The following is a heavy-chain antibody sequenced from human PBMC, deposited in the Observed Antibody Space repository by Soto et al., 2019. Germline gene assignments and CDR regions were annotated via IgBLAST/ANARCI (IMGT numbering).Heavy chain of an antibody. J-gene: IGHJ4*02. CDR3: AREGGGVYCSGGRCYGRYFDF. V-gene: IGHV3-53*01. CDR2: IYSGGST. D-gene: IGHD2-15*01. Sequence: GGSLRLSCAASGFTVSNNYMSWVRQAPGKGLEWVSIIYSGGSTYYADSVQGRFTISRDNSKNTLFLQMSSLRAEDTAVYYCAREGGGVYCSGGRCYGRYFDFWGQGTLVTVSS. CDR1: GFTVSNNY.